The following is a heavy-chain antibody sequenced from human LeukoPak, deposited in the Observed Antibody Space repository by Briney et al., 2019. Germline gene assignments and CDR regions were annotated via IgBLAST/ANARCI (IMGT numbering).Heavy chain of an antibody. CDR2: IDPLDSDT. CDR3: ARKYYERDWFDP. Sequence: GESLKISCKASGYNFIHYWIGWVRQMPGKGLEWMGIIDPLDSDTRYSPPFQGQITISADKSISTAYLEWSSLKASDTAMYYCARKYYERDWFDPWGQGTLVTVSS. V-gene: IGHV5-51*01. CDR1: GYNFIHYW. J-gene: IGHJ5*02. D-gene: IGHD3-22*01.